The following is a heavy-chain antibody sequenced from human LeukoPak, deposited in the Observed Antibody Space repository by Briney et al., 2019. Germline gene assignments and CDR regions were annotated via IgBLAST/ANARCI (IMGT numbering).Heavy chain of an antibody. CDR1: GFTFSSYS. J-gene: IGHJ4*02. D-gene: IGHD5-12*01. CDR2: ISSSSSYI. CDR3: ARVSSGYDQTTVFDY. V-gene: IGHV3-21*01. Sequence: GGSLRLSCAASGFTFSSYSMIWLRQAPGKGREWVSSISSSSSYIYYADSVKGRFTISRDNAKNSLYLQMNSLRAEDTAVYYCARVSSGYDQTTVFDYWGQGTLVTVSS.